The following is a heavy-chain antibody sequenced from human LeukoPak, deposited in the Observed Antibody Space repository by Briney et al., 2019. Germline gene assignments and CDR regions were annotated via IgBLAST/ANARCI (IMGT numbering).Heavy chain of an antibody. J-gene: IGHJ5*02. CDR2: ISYDGSIK. Sequence: GGSLRLSCAASGFTFSSYAMHWVRQAPGKGLEWVAVISYDGSIKYYADSVKGRFTISRDNVKNSLYLQMNSLRAEDTAVYYCARDFYDFWSTCWFDPWGQGTLVTVSS. CDR3: ARDFYDFWSTCWFDP. CDR1: GFTFSSYA. V-gene: IGHV3-30-3*01. D-gene: IGHD3-3*01.